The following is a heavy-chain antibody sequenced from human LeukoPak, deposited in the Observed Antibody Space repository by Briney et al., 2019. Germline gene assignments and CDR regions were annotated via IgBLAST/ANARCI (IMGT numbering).Heavy chain of an antibody. D-gene: IGHD5-18*01. CDR3: ARAGYNYGFFNLDY. V-gene: IGHV4-59*08. CDR2: IYYSGST. CDR1: GGSISSYY. Sequence: SSETLSLTCTVSGGSISSYYWSWIRQPPGKGLEWIGYIYYSGSTNYNPSLKSRVTISVDTSKNQFSLKLSSVTAADTAVYYCARAGYNYGFFNLDYWGQGTLVTVSS. J-gene: IGHJ4*02.